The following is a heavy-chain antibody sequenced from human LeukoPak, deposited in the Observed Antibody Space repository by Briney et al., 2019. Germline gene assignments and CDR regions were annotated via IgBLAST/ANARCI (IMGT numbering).Heavy chain of an antibody. Sequence: GSLRLSCAASGFTFSSYGMSWVRQAPGKGLEWVSVIYTSGSTNYNPSLKSRVTMSIDTSKNQFSLKLSSVTAADTAVYYCARPNIRYCSGGACSNDGSDYWGQGTLVTVSS. CDR1: GFTFSSYG. J-gene: IGHJ4*02. CDR3: ARPNIRYCSGGACSNDGSDY. V-gene: IGHV4-59*10. CDR2: IYTSGST. D-gene: IGHD2-15*01.